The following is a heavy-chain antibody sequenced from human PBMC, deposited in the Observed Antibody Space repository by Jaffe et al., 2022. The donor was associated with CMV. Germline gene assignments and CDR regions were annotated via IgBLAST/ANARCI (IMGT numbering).Heavy chain of an antibody. J-gene: IGHJ4*02. CDR1: GFTFSSYS. Sequence: EVQLVESGGGLVQPGGSLRLSCAASGFTFSSYSMNWVRQAPGKGLEWVSYISSSSSTIYYADSVKGRFTISRDNAKNSLYLQMNSLRDEDTAVYYCARDQGSYDILTGYSDYWGQGTLVTVSS. CDR3: ARDQGSYDILTGYSDY. V-gene: IGHV3-48*02. D-gene: IGHD3-9*01. CDR2: ISSSSSTI.